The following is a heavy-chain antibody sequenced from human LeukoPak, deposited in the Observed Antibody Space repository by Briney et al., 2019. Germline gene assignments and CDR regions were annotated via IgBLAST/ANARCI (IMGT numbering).Heavy chain of an antibody. CDR3: AKNRGYSSSWFFDD. V-gene: IGHV3-23*01. Sequence: GGSLRLSCAASGFTFTSYAMSWVRQAPGKGLEWASAMSGSGDKTYYADSVKGRFTISRDNSKDTVYLQMSGLRGEDTAVYYCAKNRGYSSSWFFDDWGQGTLVTVSS. D-gene: IGHD6-13*01. J-gene: IGHJ4*02. CDR2: MSGSGDKT. CDR1: GFTFTSYA.